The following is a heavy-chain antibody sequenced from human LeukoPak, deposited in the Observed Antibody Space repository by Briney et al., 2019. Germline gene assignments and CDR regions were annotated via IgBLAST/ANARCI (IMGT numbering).Heavy chain of an antibody. CDR3: ARGASSTSCYFDY. Sequence: GGSLRLSCAASGFTFSSYAMHWVRQAPGKGLEWVAVISYDGSNKHYADSVKGRFTISRDNSKNTLYLQMNSLRAEDTAVYYCARGASSTSCYFDYWGQGTLVTVSS. CDR2: ISYDGSNK. V-gene: IGHV3-30*04. J-gene: IGHJ4*02. CDR1: GFTFSSYA. D-gene: IGHD2-2*01.